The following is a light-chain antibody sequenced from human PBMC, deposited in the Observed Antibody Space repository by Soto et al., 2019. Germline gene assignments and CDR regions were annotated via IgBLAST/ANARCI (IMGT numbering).Light chain of an antibody. CDR1: QGVSSS. J-gene: IGKJ3*01. V-gene: IGKV3-11*01. Sequence: PGERATLSCRASQGVSSSLAWYQQKPGQAPRLLIYDASNRATGIPARFSGSGSGTDFTLTISSLEPEDFAVYYCQQRSNWPPEVTFGPGTKVDIK. CDR2: DAS. CDR3: QQRSNWPPEVT.